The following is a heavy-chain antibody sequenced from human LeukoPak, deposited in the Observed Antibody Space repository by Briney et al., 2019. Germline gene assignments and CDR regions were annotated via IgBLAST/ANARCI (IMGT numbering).Heavy chain of an antibody. CDR2: ISSSSSYI. J-gene: IGHJ3*02. Sequence: GGSLRLSCAASGFTFSTYSMNWVRQAPGKWLEWVSSISSSSSYIYYADSVKGRFTISRDNAKNSLYLQMNSLRAEDTAVYYCARALDSSGYYFSPGAFDIWGQGTMVTVSS. V-gene: IGHV3-21*01. D-gene: IGHD3-22*01. CDR3: ARALDSSGYYFSPGAFDI. CDR1: GFTFSTYS.